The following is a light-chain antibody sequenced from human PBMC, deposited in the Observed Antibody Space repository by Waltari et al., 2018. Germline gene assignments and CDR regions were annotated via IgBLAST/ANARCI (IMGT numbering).Light chain of an antibody. J-gene: IGKJ1*01. V-gene: IGKV3-15*01. Sequence: EIVLTQSPATLSLSPGDRATLSCRASQSVSSSYIAWYQQKPGQAPRLLIYGSSTRATGIPARFSGSGSGTEFTLTISSLQSEDFAVYYCQQYNNRKTFGQGTKVEIK. CDR3: QQYNNRKT. CDR2: GSS. CDR1: QSVSSSY.